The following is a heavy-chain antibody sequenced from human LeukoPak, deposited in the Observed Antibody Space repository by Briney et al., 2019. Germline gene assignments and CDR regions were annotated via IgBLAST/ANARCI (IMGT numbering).Heavy chain of an antibody. CDR3: ARGAAGAIDY. V-gene: IGHV6-1*01. Sequence: SQTLSLTCAISGDSVSSNSAAWNWIRQTPSRGLEWLGRTYYRSKWYSYYGASVKSRITINPDTSKNQFSLQLNSVTPEDTAVYYCARGAAGAIDYWGQGTLVTVFS. CDR1: GDSVSSNSAA. J-gene: IGHJ4*02. D-gene: IGHD6-13*01. CDR2: TYYRSKWYS.